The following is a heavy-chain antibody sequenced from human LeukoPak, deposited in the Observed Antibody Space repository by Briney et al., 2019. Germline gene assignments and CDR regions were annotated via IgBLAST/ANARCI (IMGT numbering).Heavy chain of an antibody. V-gene: IGHV4-61*08. CDR3: ARSYYYDSSGYYR. CDR1: GGSISSGGYY. J-gene: IGHJ5*02. Sequence: PSETLSLTCTVSGGSISSGGYYWSWIRQHPGKGLEWIGYIYYSGSTNYNPSLKSRVTISVDTSKNQFSLKLSSVTAADTAVYYCARSYYYDSSGYYRWGQGTLVTVSS. CDR2: IYYSGST. D-gene: IGHD3-22*01.